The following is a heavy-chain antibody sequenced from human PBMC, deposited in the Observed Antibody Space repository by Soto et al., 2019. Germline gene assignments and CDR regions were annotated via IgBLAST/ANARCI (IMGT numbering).Heavy chain of an antibody. CDR3: ARAIGPTLFDY. CDR2: IGTAGDT. Sequence: GGSLRLSCSASGFTFSSYDMHWVRQGPGKGLEWVSAIGTAGDTNYAGSVKGRFTISRENAKNSLYLQMNSLRAGDTAIYFCARAIGPTLFDYWGQGTLVTLSS. J-gene: IGHJ4*02. V-gene: IGHV3-13*04. D-gene: IGHD3-22*01. CDR1: GFTFSSYD.